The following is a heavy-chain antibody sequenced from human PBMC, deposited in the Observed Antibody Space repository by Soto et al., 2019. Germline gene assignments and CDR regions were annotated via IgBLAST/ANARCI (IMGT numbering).Heavy chain of an antibody. Sequence: QVQLVESGGAVVQPGRSLRLSCVASGFPLRTYAMHWVRQAPGKGLEWVAVISYDGSNEYYADSVKGRFAISKDNSKNTLYLQMNSLRREDTATYYCAKPQKLQYSRSSLHYFYHGVDVWGQGTTVTVSS. D-gene: IGHD6-6*01. CDR1: GFPLRTYA. J-gene: IGHJ6*02. CDR2: ISYDGSNE. V-gene: IGHV3-30*18. CDR3: AKPQKLQYSRSSLHYFYHGVDV.